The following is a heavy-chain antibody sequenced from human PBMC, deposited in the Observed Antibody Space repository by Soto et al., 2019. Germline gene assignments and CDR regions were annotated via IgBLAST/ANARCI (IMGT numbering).Heavy chain of an antibody. Sequence: QVQLHQWGAGLLKPSETLSRICDVYGGSLSGYYWIWVRQSPGRGLEWIGETSDSGNTKYNPSLKSRVTISLGTSKNQFSLRLNSVTAADTAVYYCARHRTGSRGVDLWGQGMLVTVSS. V-gene: IGHV4-34*01. J-gene: IGHJ5*02. D-gene: IGHD3-9*01. CDR1: GGSLSGYY. CDR2: TSDSGNT. CDR3: ARHRTGSRGVDL.